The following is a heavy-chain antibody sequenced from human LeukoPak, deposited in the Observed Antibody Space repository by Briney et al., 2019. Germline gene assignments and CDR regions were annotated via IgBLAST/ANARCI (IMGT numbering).Heavy chain of an antibody. V-gene: IGHV3-21*01. CDR2: ISSSSSYI. J-gene: IGHJ4*02. CDR3: ARDPSGVTHFDY. Sequence: PGGSLRLSCAASGFTFSSYSMNWVRQAPGKGLEWVSSISSSSSYIYYADSVKGRFTISRDNAKNSLYLRMNSLRAEDTAVYYCARDPSGVTHFDYWGQGTLVTVSS. D-gene: IGHD3-10*01. CDR1: GFTFSSYS.